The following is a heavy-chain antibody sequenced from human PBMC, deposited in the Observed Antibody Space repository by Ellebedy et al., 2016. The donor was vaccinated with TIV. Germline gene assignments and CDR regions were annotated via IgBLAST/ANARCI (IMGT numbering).Heavy chain of an antibody. D-gene: IGHD1-1*01. CDR2: ISATAAST. CDR3: ARAPMGTNGTTVDIDYFDY. V-gene: IGHV3-23*01. J-gene: IGHJ4*02. Sequence: GESLKISXAASGFTFSGYAMTWVRQAPGKGLEWVSTISATAASTYYADAVRGRFTISRDNSKNTLYLQMNSLRAEDTAVYYCARAPMGTNGTTVDIDYFDYWGQGTLVTVSS. CDR1: GFTFSGYA.